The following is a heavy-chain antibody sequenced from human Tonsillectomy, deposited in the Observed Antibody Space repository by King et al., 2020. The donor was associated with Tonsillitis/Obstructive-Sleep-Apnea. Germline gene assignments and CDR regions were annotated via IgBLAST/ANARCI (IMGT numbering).Heavy chain of an antibody. D-gene: IGHD2-21*01. Sequence: VQLVESGGGLVQPGGSLRLSCAASGFTFSSYDMHWVRQATGKGLEWVSAIGTAGDTYYPGSVKGRFTISRENAKNSLYLQMNSLRAGDTAVYYCARGVVGIGSYCYFDLWGRGTLVTVSS. CDR1: GFTFSSYD. V-gene: IGHV3-13*04. CDR3: ARGVVGIGSYCYFDL. CDR2: IGTAGDT. J-gene: IGHJ2*01.